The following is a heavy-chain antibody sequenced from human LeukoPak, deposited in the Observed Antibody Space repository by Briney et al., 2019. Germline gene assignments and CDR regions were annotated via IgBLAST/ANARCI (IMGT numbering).Heavy chain of an antibody. J-gene: IGHJ4*02. Sequence: SETLSLTCTVSGGSISSYYWSWIRQPPGKGLEWIGYIYYSGSTNYNPSLKSRVTISVDTSKNQFSLKLSSVTAADTAVYYCARVASYDYFVDGSFDYWGQGTLVTVSS. CDR3: ARVASYDYFVDGSFDY. CDR2: IYYSGST. V-gene: IGHV4-59*01. D-gene: IGHD5-18*01. CDR1: GGSISSYY.